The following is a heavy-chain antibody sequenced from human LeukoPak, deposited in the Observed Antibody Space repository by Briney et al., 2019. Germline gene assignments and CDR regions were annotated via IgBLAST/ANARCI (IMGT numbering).Heavy chain of an antibody. V-gene: IGHV3-73*01. D-gene: IGHD3-22*01. CDR2: IRSKAHSYAT. Sequence: PGGSLRLSCVASGFTFNSYTMSWVRQAAGKGLEWVGRIRSKAHSYATAYAASVKGSFTISRDDSKNAAYLQMTSLQPEDTAVYYCTRHGGRDYYDSSEDAFDIWGQGTMVIVSS. J-gene: IGHJ3*02. CDR1: GFTFNSYT. CDR3: TRHGGRDYYDSSEDAFDI.